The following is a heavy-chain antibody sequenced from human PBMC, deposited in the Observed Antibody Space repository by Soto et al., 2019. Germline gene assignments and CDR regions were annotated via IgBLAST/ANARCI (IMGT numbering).Heavy chain of an antibody. CDR3: ASSSPHYDFWSGYSFWDAFGI. J-gene: IGHJ3*02. CDR1: GGSISSYY. V-gene: IGHV4-59*01. D-gene: IGHD3-3*01. Sequence: SETLSLTCTVSGGSISSYYWSWIRQPPGKGLEWIGYISYSGSTNYNPSLKSRVTISVDTSKNQFSLKLSSVTAADTAVYYCASSSPHYDFWSGYSFWDAFGIWGQGTMVTVSS. CDR2: ISYSGST.